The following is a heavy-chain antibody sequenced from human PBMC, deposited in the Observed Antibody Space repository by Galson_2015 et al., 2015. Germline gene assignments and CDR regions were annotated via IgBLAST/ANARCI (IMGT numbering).Heavy chain of an antibody. D-gene: IGHD3-10*01. CDR2: IIPILGTT. J-gene: IGHJ6*02. CDR3: ARAFYGSGSYRYFYRMDV. V-gene: IGHV1-69*04. Sequence: SVKVSCKVSGGSFSNSAISWVRQAPGQGLEWMGRIIPILGTTEYRQEFQDRVTISADKSTRTADMELTSLRSDDTAVYFCARAFYGSGSYRYFYRMDVWGQGTAVIVSS. CDR1: GGSFSNSA.